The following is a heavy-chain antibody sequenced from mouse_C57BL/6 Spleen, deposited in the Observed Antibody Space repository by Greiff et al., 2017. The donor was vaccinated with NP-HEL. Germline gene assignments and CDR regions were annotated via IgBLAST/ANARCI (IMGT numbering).Heavy chain of an antibody. CDR2: IDPSDSYT. J-gene: IGHJ4*01. CDR1: GYTFTSYW. CDR3: AIYYDYLYAMDY. D-gene: IGHD2-4*01. Sequence: VQLQQPGAELVMPGASVKLSCKASGYTFTSYWMHWVKQRPGQGLEWIGEIDPSDSYTNYNQKFKGKSTLTVDKSSSTAYMQLSSLTSEDSAVYYCAIYYDYLYAMDYWGQGTSVTVSS. V-gene: IGHV1-69*01.